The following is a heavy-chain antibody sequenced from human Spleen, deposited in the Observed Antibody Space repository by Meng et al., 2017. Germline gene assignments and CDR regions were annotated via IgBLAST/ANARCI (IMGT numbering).Heavy chain of an antibody. CDR1: GGSISSGGYY. V-gene: IGHV4-31*03. D-gene: IGHD3-3*02. Sequence: LRLSCTVSGGSISSGGYYWSWIRQHPGKGLEWIGYIYYSGSTYYNPSLKSRVTISVDTSKNQFSLKLSSVTAADTAVYYCARDRRGGSHISRYYYYGMDVWGQGTTVTVSS. CDR2: IYYSGST. J-gene: IGHJ6*02. CDR3: ARDRRGGSHISRYYYYGMDV.